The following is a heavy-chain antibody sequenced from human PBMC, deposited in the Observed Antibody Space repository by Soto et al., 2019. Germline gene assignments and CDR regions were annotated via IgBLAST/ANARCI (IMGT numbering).Heavy chain of an antibody. CDR3: AKPGSSSWYGDAFDI. D-gene: IGHD6-13*01. CDR1: GFTLSSYA. V-gene: IGHV3-23*01. CDR2: ISGSGGST. J-gene: IGHJ3*02. Sequence: LRLSCAASGFTLSSYAMSWVRQAPGKGLEWVSAISGSGGSTYYADSVKGRFTISRDNSKNTLYLQMNSLRAEDTAVYYCAKPGSSSWYGDAFDIWGQGTMVTVSS.